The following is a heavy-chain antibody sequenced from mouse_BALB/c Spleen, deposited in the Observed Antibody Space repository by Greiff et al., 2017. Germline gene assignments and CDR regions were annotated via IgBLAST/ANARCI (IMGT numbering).Heavy chain of an antibody. CDR2: ISYSGST. D-gene: IGHD1-1*01. CDR3: ARYGSSGYYAMDY. Sequence: DVMLVESGPSLVKPSQTLSLTCSVTGDSITSGYWNWIRKFPGNKLEYMGYISYSGSTYYNPSLKSRISITRDTSKNQYYLQLNSVTTEDTATYYCARYGSSGYYAMDYWGQGTSVTVSS. V-gene: IGHV3-8*02. J-gene: IGHJ4*01. CDR1: GDSITSGY.